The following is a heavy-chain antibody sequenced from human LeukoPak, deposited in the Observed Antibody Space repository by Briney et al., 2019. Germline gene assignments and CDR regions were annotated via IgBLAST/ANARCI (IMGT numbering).Heavy chain of an antibody. Sequence: SGALSLTCTVSGGSISSYYWSWIRQPPGKGPEWVGVIYYSGSTNYNPSLKSRVTISVDTSKNQFSLKLSSVTAADTAVYYCASSYDYVWGSYRLDAFDIWGQGTMVTVSS. V-gene: IGHV4-59*01. J-gene: IGHJ3*02. CDR1: GGSISSYY. CDR2: IYYSGST. CDR3: ASSYDYVWGSYRLDAFDI. D-gene: IGHD3-16*02.